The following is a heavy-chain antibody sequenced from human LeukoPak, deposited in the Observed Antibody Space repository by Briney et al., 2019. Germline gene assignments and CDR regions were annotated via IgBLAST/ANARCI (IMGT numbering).Heavy chain of an antibody. CDR1: GFTFSSYW. CDR2: INRGGSEK. V-gene: IGHV3-7*02. J-gene: IGHJ5*02. CDR3: ERVIVGGTNWFDP. Sequence: GESQTLSCAASGFTFSSYWMSWDRQAPGQWRDWVSSINRGGSEKYYVDSVRRRFTLSRDNAKNSLYLQMTSLRAEDTAVYYCERVIVGGTNWFDPWGQGTLVTVSS. D-gene: IGHD1-26*01.